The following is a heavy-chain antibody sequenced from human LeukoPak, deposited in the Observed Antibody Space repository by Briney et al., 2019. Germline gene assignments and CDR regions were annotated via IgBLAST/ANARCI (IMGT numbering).Heavy chain of an antibody. J-gene: IGHJ5*02. CDR2: TIYSQNMVMDNT. Sequence: SETLSLACTVSGGSTTSFYRRWNRQVHGGLLEWNGYTIYSQNMVMDNTEYSRSPKRRVTPSLHTSKNRLFLHLTTLPAVTLPVYYCARGRVGIDRWGLGTLVIVSS. D-gene: IGHD1-1*01. CDR1: GGSTTSFY. CDR3: ARGRVGIDR. V-gene: IGHV4-59*01.